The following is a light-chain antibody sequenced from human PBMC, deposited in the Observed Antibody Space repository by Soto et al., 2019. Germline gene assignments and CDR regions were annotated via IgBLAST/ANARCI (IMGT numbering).Light chain of an antibody. CDR2: AAS. J-gene: IGKJ4*01. CDR1: QGISNY. Sequence: DIQMTQSPSSLSASVGDRVTITCRASQGISNYLAWYQQKPGKVPKLLIYAASTLQSGVPSRFSGSGSGTEFTLTISSLQSEDFAVYYCQQYADWPPLTFGGGTKVDIK. V-gene: IGKV1-27*01. CDR3: QQYADWPPLT.